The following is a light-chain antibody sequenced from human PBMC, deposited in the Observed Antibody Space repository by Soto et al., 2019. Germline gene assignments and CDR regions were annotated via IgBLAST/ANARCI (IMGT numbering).Light chain of an antibody. CDR2: RSS. J-gene: IGKJ2*01. CDR1: QSVSSSY. Sequence: EIVLTQSPGTLSLSPGERATLSCRASQSVSSSYLAWYQLKPGQAPRLLIYRSSSRATGIPDRFSGSGSGTGFTLNISRLEPEDFAVYYCQQYGSSPHTFGQGTKLEIK. V-gene: IGKV3-20*01. CDR3: QQYGSSPHT.